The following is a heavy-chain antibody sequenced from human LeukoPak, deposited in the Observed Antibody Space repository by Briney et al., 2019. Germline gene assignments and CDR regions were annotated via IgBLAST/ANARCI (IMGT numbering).Heavy chain of an antibody. CDR2: MYDSEKT. Sequence: SETLSLTCTVSGGSITSHYWSWIRQPPGKGLEWIGYMYDSEKTKDNLSFKSRSTLSADTSKNQFSLRLSSVTAEDTAVYYCATIKRGSIYGYFDFWGQGILVTVSS. CDR3: ATIKRGSIYGYFDF. CDR1: GGSITSHY. V-gene: IGHV4-59*11. J-gene: IGHJ4*02. D-gene: IGHD5-18*01.